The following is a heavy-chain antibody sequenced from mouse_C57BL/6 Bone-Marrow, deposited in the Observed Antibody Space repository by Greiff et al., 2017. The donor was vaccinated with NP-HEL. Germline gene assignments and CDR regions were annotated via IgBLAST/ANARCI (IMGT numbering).Heavy chain of an antibody. J-gene: IGHJ1*03. D-gene: IGHD1-1*01. CDR1: GSTFSSYG. CDR3: ARYYYGSRWYWYFDV. CDR2: ISCGRSFT. V-gene: IGHV5-6*01. Sequence: LLESGGDLVKPGGSLKLSCAASGSTFSSYGMSWFRQTPDKRLEWVATISCGRSFTYYPVSVKGRFTFSRDNAKNTLYVQMRSLKSEDAAMYYCARYYYGSRWYWYFDVWGTGTTVTVSS.